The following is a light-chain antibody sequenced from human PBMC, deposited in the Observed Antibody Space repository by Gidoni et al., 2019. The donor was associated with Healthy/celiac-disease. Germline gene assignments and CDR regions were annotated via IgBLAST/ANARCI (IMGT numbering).Light chain of an antibody. Sequence: VLTQSPATLSLSPGESATLSCRASQSVSSYLAWYQQQPGQAPRLLIYDASNRATGIPARVRGSGAGTDFTLNISSLETEDFAVYYGKQRSNWPRELTVGGGTKVEIK. CDR3: KQRSNWPRELT. CDR2: DAS. CDR1: QSVSSY. V-gene: IGKV3-11*01. J-gene: IGKJ4*02.